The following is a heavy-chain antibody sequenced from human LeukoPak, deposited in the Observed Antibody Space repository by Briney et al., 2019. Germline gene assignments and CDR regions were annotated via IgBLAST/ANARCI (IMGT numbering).Heavy chain of an antibody. J-gene: IGHJ4*02. CDR2: INHSGST. CDR3: ARGLRYYDILTGYYTYYFDY. CDR1: GGSFSGYY. Sequence: PSETLSLTCAVYGGSFSGYYWSWIRQPPGKGLEWIGEINHSGSTNYNPSLKSRVTISVDTCKNQFSLKLSSVTAADTAVYYCARGLRYYDILTGYYTYYFDYWGQGTLVTVSS. D-gene: IGHD3-9*01. V-gene: IGHV4-34*01.